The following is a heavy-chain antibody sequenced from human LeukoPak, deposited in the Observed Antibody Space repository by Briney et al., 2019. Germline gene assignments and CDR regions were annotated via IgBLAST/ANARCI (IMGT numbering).Heavy chain of an antibody. CDR2: ISAYNGNT. D-gene: IGHD2-21*01. J-gene: IGHJ5*02. CDR3: ARDMGHNNWFDP. V-gene: IGHV1-18*01. Sequence: VASVKVSCKASGYTFTSYGISWVRQAPGQGLEWMGWISAYNGNTNYAQKLQGRVTMTTDTSTSTAYMALRSLRSEDTAVYYCARDMGHNNWFDPWGQGTLVTVSS. CDR1: GYTFTSYG.